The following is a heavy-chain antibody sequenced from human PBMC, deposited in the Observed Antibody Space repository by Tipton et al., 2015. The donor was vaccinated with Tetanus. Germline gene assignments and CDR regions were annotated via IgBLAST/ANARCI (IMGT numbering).Heavy chain of an antibody. Sequence: LRLSCTVSGGSINSGTFYWDWIRQTPGKGLEWIGNIYYNGNTLQNPSLKSRVTMSLDKSKKQFSLNLTSVTAADTAVYFCARANFDFPKKGPFDYWGQGTLVTVSS. CDR3: ARANFDFPKKGPFDY. J-gene: IGHJ4*02. CDR1: GGSINSGTFY. D-gene: IGHD2/OR15-2a*01. CDR2: IYYNGNT. V-gene: IGHV4-39*07.